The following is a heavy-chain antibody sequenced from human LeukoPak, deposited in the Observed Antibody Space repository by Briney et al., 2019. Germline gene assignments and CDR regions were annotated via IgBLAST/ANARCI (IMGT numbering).Heavy chain of an antibody. Sequence: ASVKVSCKASGYTSTGYYMHWVRQAPGQGLEWMGWINPNSGGTNYAQKFQGRVTMTRDTSISTAYMELSRLRSDDTAVYYCARDWGGVGYYGMDVWGQGTTVTVSS. CDR2: INPNSGGT. J-gene: IGHJ6*02. CDR3: ARDWGGVGYYGMDV. V-gene: IGHV1-2*02. D-gene: IGHD7-27*01. CDR1: GYTSTGYY.